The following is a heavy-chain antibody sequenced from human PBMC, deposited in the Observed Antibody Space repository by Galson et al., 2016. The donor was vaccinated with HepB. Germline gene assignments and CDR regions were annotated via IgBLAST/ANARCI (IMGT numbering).Heavy chain of an antibody. CDR3: ARGVFRYSDWLPYLDY. Sequence: SLRLSCAASGFTFSSYWMSWVRQAPGKGLEWVANIKQDGSEKYYVDSVKGRFTISRDNAKNSLYLQMNHLRAEDTAVYYCARGVFRYSDWLPYLDYWGQGTLVTVSS. CDR2: IKQDGSEK. J-gene: IGHJ4*02. V-gene: IGHV3-7*01. D-gene: IGHD3-9*01. CDR1: GFTFSSYW.